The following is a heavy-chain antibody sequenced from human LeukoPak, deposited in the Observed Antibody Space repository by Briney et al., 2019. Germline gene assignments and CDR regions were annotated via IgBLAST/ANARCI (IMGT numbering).Heavy chain of an antibody. V-gene: IGHV3-23*01. CDR2: LGGGGGGT. D-gene: IGHD4-17*01. CDR3: ARGIDGDLLDY. CDR1: GFTFGNYA. J-gene: IGHJ4*02. Sequence: PPGGSLRLSCAASGFTFGNYAMSWVRQAPGKGLEWVAALGGGGGGTHYADSVKGRFTISTDSSKNTLYLQMNSLRAEDTAVYYCARGIDGDLLDYWGQGTLVTVSS.